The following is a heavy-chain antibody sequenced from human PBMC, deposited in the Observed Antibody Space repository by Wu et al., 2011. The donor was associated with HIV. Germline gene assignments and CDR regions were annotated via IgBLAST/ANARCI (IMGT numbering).Heavy chain of an antibody. D-gene: IGHD7-27*01. Sequence: QVQLVQSGAEVKKPGSSVKVSCKASGGTFSSYAISWVRQAPGQGLEWMGRIIPIFGTANYAQKFQGRVTITADESTSTAYMELSSLRSEDTAVYYCAREVAKTGDQGVAFDIWGQGTMVTVSS. CDR2: IIPIFGTA. J-gene: IGHJ3*02. CDR1: GGTFSSYA. CDR3: AREVAKTGDQGVAFDI. V-gene: IGHV1-69*15.